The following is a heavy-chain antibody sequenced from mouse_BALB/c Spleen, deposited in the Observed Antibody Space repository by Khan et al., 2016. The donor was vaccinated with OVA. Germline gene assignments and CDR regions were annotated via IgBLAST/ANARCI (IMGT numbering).Heavy chain of an antibody. CDR2: INTHSGVP. D-gene: IGHD2-14*01. CDR1: GYTFTTAG. J-gene: IGHJ4*01. CDR3: ARGGDAYYRNDGGAMDY. V-gene: IGHV9-4*02. Sequence: QIQLVQSGPELKKPGETVRISCKASGYTFTTAGIQWVQKMPGKGLKWIGWINTHSGVPKYAEDFKGRFAFSLATSASTAYLQITNLKNEDTATYFCARGGDAYYRNDGGAMDYWGQGTSVTVSS.